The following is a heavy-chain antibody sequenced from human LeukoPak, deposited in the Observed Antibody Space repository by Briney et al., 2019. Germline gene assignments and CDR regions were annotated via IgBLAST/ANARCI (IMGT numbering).Heavy chain of an antibody. CDR3: AREGHYGGNVYYYYYYMDV. J-gene: IGHJ6*03. D-gene: IGHD4-23*01. Sequence: PSETLSLTCAVYGGSFSGYYWSWIRQPPGKGLEWIGEINHSGSTTYNPSLKSRVTISVDTYKNQLSLKLSSVTAADTAVYYCAREGHYGGNVYYYYYYMDVWGKGTTVTVSS. CDR2: INHSGST. V-gene: IGHV4-34*01. CDR1: GGSFSGYY.